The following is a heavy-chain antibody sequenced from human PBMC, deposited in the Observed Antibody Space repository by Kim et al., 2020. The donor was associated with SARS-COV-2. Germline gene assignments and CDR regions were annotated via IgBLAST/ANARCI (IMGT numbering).Heavy chain of an antibody. V-gene: IGHV5-10-1*01. D-gene: IGHD6-13*01. CDR3: ASGLPVYSSSWPNGY. CDR2: IDPSDSYT. Sequence: GESLKISCKGSGYSFTSYWISWVRQMPGKGLEWMGRIDPSDSYTNYSPSFQGHVTISADKSISTAYLQWSSLKASDTAMYYCASGLPVYSSSWPNGYWGQGTLVTVSS. CDR1: GYSFTSYW. J-gene: IGHJ4*02.